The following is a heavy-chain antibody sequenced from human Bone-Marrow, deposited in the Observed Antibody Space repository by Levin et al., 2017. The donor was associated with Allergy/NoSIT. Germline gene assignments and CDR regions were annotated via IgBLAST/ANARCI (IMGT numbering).Heavy chain of an antibody. J-gene: IGHJ3*01. V-gene: IGHV5-51*01. D-gene: IGHD3-9*01. CDR2: IYAGDSAT. Sequence: GESLKISCKGSGYNFAKFWIGWVRQMPGKGLEWMGMIYAGDSATTYSPSLQGQVSMSADKSSSTIYLEWSSLEASDTGIYYCARRQPLIGDVFDLWGQGTMVSVSA. CDR1: GYNFAKFW. CDR3: ARRQPLIGDVFDL.